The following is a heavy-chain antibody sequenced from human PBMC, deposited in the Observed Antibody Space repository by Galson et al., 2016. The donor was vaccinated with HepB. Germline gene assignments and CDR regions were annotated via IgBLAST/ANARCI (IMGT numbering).Heavy chain of an antibody. CDR1: GFIFGGYE. CDR2: ISARGPDI. CDR3: ARVSGMFASYFDY. D-gene: IGHD3-10*01. Sequence: SLRLSCACSGFIFGGYEMVWVRQAPWPGLDLIAYISARGPDIRYADSVRGRFTVSRAIAKSSLFLQMNSLRAEDTAVYFWARVSGMFASYFDYWGQGALVTVS. V-gene: IGHV3-48*03. J-gene: IGHJ4*02.